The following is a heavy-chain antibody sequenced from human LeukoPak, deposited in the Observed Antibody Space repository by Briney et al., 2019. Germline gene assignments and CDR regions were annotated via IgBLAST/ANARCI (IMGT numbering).Heavy chain of an antibody. Sequence: SETLSLTCTVSGGSISSYYWGWIRQPPGKGLEWIGSIYYSGSTYYNPSLKSRVTISVDTSKNQFSLKLSSVTAADTAVYYCAREPGTFDYPYMDVWGKGTTVTISS. CDR2: IYYSGST. J-gene: IGHJ6*03. CDR3: AREPGTFDYPYMDV. CDR1: GGSISSYY. V-gene: IGHV4-39*07. D-gene: IGHD3-16*01.